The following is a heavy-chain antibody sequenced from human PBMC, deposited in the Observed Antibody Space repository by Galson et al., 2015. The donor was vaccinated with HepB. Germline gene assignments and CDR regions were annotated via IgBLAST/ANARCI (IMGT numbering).Heavy chain of an antibody. CDR2: INSDAGSR. Sequence: SLRLSCAASGFTFSRYWMHWVRQAPGKGLVWISRINSDAGSRSYADSVKGRFTISRDNAKNMVYLQMNSLRADDTAVYYCVPGGWSDPWGRGTLVTVSS. D-gene: IGHD4-23*01. J-gene: IGHJ5*02. CDR1: GFTFSRYW. V-gene: IGHV3-74*01. CDR3: VPGGWSDP.